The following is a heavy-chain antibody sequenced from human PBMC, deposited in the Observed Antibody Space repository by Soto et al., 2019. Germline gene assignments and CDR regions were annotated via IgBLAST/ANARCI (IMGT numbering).Heavy chain of an antibody. CDR3: ARDRGGGYFDL. J-gene: IGHJ2*01. Sequence: QVQLVQSGAEVKKPGSSVKVSCKASGGTFSSYAISWVRQAPGQGLEWMGGIIPIFGTANYAQKFQGRVTIPADESTSKAYRELGSLRSEDAAVFYCARDRGGGYFDLWGRGTLVTVSS. CDR2: IIPIFGTA. CDR1: GGTFSSYA. D-gene: IGHD3-10*01. V-gene: IGHV1-69*12.